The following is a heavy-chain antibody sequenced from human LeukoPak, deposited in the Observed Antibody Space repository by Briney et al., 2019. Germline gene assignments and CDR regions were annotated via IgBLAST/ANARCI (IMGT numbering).Heavy chain of an antibody. CDR2: IKQDGSEK. CDR3: ARVAGYYDFWSGYLDAFDI. V-gene: IGHV3-7*01. CDR1: GFTFSSYW. Sequence: GGSLRLSCAASGFTFSSYWMSWVRQAPGKRLEWVANIKQDGSEKYYVDSVKGRFTISRDNAKNSLYLQMNSLRAEDTAVYYCARVAGYYDFWSGYLDAFDIWGQGTMVTVSS. J-gene: IGHJ3*02. D-gene: IGHD3-3*01.